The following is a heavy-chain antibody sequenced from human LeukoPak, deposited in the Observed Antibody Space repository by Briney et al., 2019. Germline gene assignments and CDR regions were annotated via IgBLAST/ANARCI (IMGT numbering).Heavy chain of an antibody. CDR2: IYHSGST. V-gene: IGHV4-38-2*02. D-gene: IGHD5-18*01. Sequence: PSETLSLTCTVSGYSISSGYYWGWIRQPPGKRLEWIGSIYHSGSTYYNPSLKSRVTISVDTSKNQFSLKLSSVTAADTAVYYCARDPRDRYSYGYHWFDPWGQGTLVTVSS. CDR1: GYSISSGYY. J-gene: IGHJ5*02. CDR3: ARDPRDRYSYGYHWFDP.